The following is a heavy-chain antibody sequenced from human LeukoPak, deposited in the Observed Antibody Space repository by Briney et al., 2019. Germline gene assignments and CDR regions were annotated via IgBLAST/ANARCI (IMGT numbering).Heavy chain of an antibody. CDR3: ARAPGYYGSGSRAFHFDY. J-gene: IGHJ4*02. CDR1: GFTSSSYW. Sequence: GGSLRLSCAASGFTSSSYWMSWVRQAPGKGLEWVANIKQDGSEKYYVDSVKGRFTISRDNAKNSLYLQMNSLRAEDTAVYYCARAPGYYGSGSRAFHFDYWGQGTLVTVSS. V-gene: IGHV3-7*01. D-gene: IGHD3-10*01. CDR2: IKQDGSEK.